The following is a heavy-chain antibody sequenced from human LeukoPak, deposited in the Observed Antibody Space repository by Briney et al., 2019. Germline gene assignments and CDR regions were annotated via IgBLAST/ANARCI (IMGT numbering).Heavy chain of an antibody. CDR3: AGTTDYGGNSDFDS. V-gene: IGHV6-1*01. D-gene: IGHD4-23*01. CDR1: GASVSSNSGA. Sequence: PSQTLSLTCATSGASVSSNSGAWNWIRQSPSRGLEWLGRIYYRSKWYNDYAVSVKSRITINPDTSKNQFSLQLNSVTPEDTAVYYCAGTTDYGGNSDFDSWGQGTLVTVSS. CDR2: IYYRSKWYN. J-gene: IGHJ4*02.